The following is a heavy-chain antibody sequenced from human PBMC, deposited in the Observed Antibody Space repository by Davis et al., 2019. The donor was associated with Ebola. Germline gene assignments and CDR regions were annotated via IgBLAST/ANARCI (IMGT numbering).Heavy chain of an antibody. CDR1: GGSMSSYY. V-gene: IGHV4-59*01. J-gene: IGHJ6*04. CDR2: IYYSGRT. D-gene: IGHD4/OR15-4a*01. Sequence: MPSEILSLTCTVSGGSMSSYYWSWIRQPPGKGLAWTGYIYYSGRTNYNPSLKSRVTISVDTSKNQFSLKLTSVTAADRAVYYCAARRFYGDSPRYYGMDVWGKGTTVTVSS. CDR3: AARRFYGDSPRYYGMDV.